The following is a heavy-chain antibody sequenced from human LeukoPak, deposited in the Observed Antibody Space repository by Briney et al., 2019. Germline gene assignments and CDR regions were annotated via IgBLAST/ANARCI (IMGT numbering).Heavy chain of an antibody. CDR3: TKDRVGTTRGGDF. Sequence: GGSLRLSCAASGFTFSLSVMNWARQAPGKGLEWIAGITGDGNIAYYADSAKGRFRIFRDNFKNTLYLEIDSLRVDDTALYYCTKDRVGTTRGGDFWGRGTLVTVSS. J-gene: IGHJ4*02. CDR1: GFTFSLSV. D-gene: IGHD1-26*01. CDR2: ITGDGNIA. V-gene: IGHV3-23*01.